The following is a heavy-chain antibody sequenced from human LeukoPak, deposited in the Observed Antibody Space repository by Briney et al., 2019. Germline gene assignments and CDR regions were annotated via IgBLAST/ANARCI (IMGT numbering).Heavy chain of an antibody. J-gene: IGHJ5*02. Sequence: PGESLKISCKGSGYDFTNYWIGWVRQMPGKGLEWMGIIYPSDSDTRYNPSFQGQVTISADKSISTAYLQWSSLKASDTAMYYCARRVIRGVNWFDPWGQGTLVTVSS. D-gene: IGHD3-10*01. CDR3: ARRVIRGVNWFDP. CDR1: GYDFTNYW. CDR2: IYPSDSDT. V-gene: IGHV5-51*01.